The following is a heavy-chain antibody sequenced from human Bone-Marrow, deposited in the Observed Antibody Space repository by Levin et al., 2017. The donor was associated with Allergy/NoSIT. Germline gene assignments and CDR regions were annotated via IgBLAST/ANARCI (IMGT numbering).Heavy chain of an antibody. CDR1: GGSISSSSYY. CDR2: IYYSGST. V-gene: IGHV4-39*01. J-gene: IGHJ4*02. Sequence: SETLSLTCTVSGGSISSSSYYWGWIRQPPGKGLEWIGSIYYSGSTNYNPSLKSRVTISVDTSKNQFSLKLSSVTAADTAVYYCARHYYYGSGSYRPLDYWGQGTLVTVSS. CDR3: ARHYYYGSGSYRPLDY. D-gene: IGHD3-10*01.